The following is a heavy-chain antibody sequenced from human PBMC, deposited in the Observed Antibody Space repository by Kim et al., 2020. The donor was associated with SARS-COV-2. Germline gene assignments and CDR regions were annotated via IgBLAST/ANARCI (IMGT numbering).Heavy chain of an antibody. V-gene: IGHV3-73*01. J-gene: IGHJ4*02. CDR3: ASTVNLYFFDY. Sequence: YAASVQGRFTISRDDSKHTAFLQMDSLRTEDMAVYFCASTVNLYFFDYWGQGTLVTVSS. D-gene: IGHD4-17*01.